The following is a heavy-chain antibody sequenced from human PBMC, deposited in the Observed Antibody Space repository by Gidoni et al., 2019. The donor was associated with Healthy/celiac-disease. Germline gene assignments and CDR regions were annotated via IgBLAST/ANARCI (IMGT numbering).Heavy chain of an antibody. CDR1: GGSISSSSYY. CDR3: ARQDDFWSGYLALDY. V-gene: IGHV4-39*01. Sequence: QLQLQESGPGLVKPSETLSLTCTVFGGSISSSSYYWGWIRQPPGKGLEWIGSIDYSGSTYYNPSLKSRVTISVDTSKNQFSLKLSSVTAADTAVYYCARQDDFWSGYLALDYWGQGTLVTVSS. J-gene: IGHJ4*02. D-gene: IGHD3-3*01. CDR2: IDYSGST.